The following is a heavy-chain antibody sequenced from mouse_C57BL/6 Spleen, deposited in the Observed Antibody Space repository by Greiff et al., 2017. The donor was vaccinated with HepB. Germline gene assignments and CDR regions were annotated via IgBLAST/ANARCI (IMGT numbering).Heavy chain of an antibody. Sequence: LQESGPELVKPGASVKISCKASGYAFSSSWMNWVKQRPGKGLEWIGRIYPGDGDTNYNGKFKGKATLTADKSSSTAYMQLSSLTSEDSAVYFCARPHHYYGSSPYAMDYWGQGTSVTVSS. CDR2: IYPGDGDT. CDR1: GYAFSSSW. CDR3: ARPHHYYGSSPYAMDY. J-gene: IGHJ4*01. D-gene: IGHD1-1*01. V-gene: IGHV1-82*01.